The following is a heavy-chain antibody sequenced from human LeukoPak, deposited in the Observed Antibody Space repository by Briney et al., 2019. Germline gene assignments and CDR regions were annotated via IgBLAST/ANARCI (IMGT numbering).Heavy chain of an antibody. V-gene: IGHV3-7*02. D-gene: IGHD3-9*01. J-gene: IGHJ3*02. CDR3: AKGYYEIHDAFDI. CDR2: INEDGSEK. CDR1: GFTFRNYW. Sequence: GGSLRLSCAASGFTFRNYWMNWVRQAPGKGLEWVANINEDGSEKNYVDSVKGRFTTSRDNARNSLSLQMNSLRSEDTAVYYCAKGYYEIHDAFDIWGQGTMVTVSS.